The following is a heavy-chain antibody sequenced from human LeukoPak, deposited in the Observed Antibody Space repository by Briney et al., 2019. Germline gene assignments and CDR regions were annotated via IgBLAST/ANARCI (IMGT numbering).Heavy chain of an antibody. CDR2: ISAYNGNT. Sequence: ASVKVSCKASGYTFTSYGISWVRQAPGQGLEWMGWISAYNGNTNYAQKLQGRVIMTTDTSTSTAYMELRSLRSDDTAVYYCARVANPFYYDSSGYSADYWGQGTLVTVSS. J-gene: IGHJ4*02. D-gene: IGHD3-22*01. V-gene: IGHV1-18*01. CDR3: ARVANPFYYDSSGYSADY. CDR1: GYTFTSYG.